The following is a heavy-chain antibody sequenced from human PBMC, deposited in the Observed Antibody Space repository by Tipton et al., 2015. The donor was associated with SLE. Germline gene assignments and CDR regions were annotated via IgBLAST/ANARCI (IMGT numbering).Heavy chain of an antibody. CDR1: GGSISSSSYY. D-gene: IGHD3-22*01. CDR2: IYYSGNT. J-gene: IGHJ4*02. Sequence: TLSLTCTVSGGSISSSSYYWGWIRQPPGKGLEWIGNIYYSGNTYYNPSLKSRVSMSIDTSKNQVFLRLSSVTAADTAVYYCARHDYDDNGYYMHYFDYWGQGTLVTVSS. CDR3: ARHDYDDNGYYMHYFDY. V-gene: IGHV4-39*01.